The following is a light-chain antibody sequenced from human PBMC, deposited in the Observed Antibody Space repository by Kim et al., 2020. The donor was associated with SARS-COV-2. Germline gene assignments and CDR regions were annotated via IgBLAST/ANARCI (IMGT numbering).Light chain of an antibody. J-gene: IGKJ1*01. Sequence: AAVGDRVTITCRASREISKYLAWYQHKQGKIPTLLVYAASALQSGIPSRFSGSGSGTDFTLTIDSLQADDVATYYCQNYNSAPRTFGRGTKVDIK. CDR1: REISKY. CDR3: QNYNSAPRT. CDR2: AAS. V-gene: IGKV1-27*01.